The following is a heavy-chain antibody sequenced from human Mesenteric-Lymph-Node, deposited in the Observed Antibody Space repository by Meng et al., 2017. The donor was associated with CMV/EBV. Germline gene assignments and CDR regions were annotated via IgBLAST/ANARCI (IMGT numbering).Heavy chain of an antibody. Sequence: GGSLRLSCAASGFTFSSYDMHWVRQAPGKGLEWVSGIGTAGDTYHVGSVKGRFTISRENAKNSLYLQMNSLRAGDTAVYYCARDIPRRRVEFWSETWVGGMDVWGQGTTVTV. J-gene: IGHJ6*02. CDR1: GFTFSSYD. CDR3: ARDIPRRRVEFWSETWVGGMDV. D-gene: IGHD3-3*01. V-gene: IGHV3-13*01. CDR2: IGTAGDT.